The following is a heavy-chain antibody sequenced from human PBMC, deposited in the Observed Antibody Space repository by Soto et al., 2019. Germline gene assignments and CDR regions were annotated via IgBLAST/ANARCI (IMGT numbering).Heavy chain of an antibody. CDR2: IRDSGSA. V-gene: IGHV4-31*03. D-gene: IGHD2-8*01. CDR3: ARAMANYFEY. Sequence: QLQLQASGPGLVKPSQTLSVTCTVSGGSVSSHDYSWSWIRHHPGKGLEWIGYIRDSGSAYYNPSLEGRVTLSVDTSKNQSDLRLRSVTAADTAVYYCARAMANYFEYWGKGTLVTASS. J-gene: IGHJ4*02. CDR1: GGSVSSHDYS.